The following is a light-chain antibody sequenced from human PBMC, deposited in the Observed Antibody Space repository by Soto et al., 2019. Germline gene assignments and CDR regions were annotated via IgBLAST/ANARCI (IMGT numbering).Light chain of an antibody. CDR3: QQYGNSVPFT. V-gene: IGKV3-20*01. CDR1: QSVTSSH. CDR2: GAS. Sequence: EIVLTQTPGTLSLSPGERATLSCRASQSVTSSHLAWYQQKPGQAPRLLIYGASTRATGIPDRFSGSGSDTDFSLTIRRLDPEDFAMYYCQQYGNSVPFTFGQGTKLEIK. J-gene: IGKJ2*01.